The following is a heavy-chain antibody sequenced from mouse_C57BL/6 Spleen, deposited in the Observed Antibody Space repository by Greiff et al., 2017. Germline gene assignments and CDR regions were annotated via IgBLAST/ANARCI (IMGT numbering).Heavy chain of an antibody. CDR1: GFTFSDYY. V-gene: IGHV5-12*01. J-gene: IGHJ1*03. Sequence: EVKLQESGGGLVQPGGSLKLSCAASGFTFSDYYMYWVRQTPEKRLEWVAYISNGGGSTYYPDTVKGRFTISRDNAKNTLYLQMSRLKSEDTAMYYCARHKNDYDWYCDVWGTGTTVTVSS. CDR3: ARHKNDYDWYCDV. CDR2: ISNGGGST. D-gene: IGHD2-4*01.